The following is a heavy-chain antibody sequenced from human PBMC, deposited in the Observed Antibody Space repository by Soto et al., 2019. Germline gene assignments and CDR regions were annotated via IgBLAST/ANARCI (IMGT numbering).Heavy chain of an antibody. D-gene: IGHD3-3*01. CDR2: IIPIFGTA. V-gene: IGHV1-69*13. CDR1: GGTFSSYA. Sequence: GASVKVSCKASGGTFSSYAISWVRQAPGQGLEWMGGIIPIFGTANYAQKFQGRVTITADESTSTAYMELSSLRSEDPAVYYCARGVREWLSPPCRFDTWGQGTLVTVSS. CDR3: ARGVREWLSPPCRFDT. J-gene: IGHJ5*02.